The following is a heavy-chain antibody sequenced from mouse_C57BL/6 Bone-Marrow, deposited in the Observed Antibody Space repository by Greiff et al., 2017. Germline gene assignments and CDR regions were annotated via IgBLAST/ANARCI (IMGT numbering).Heavy chain of an antibody. CDR1: GYTFTSYW. CDR2: IDTSDSYT. Sequence: QVQLQQPGAELVMPGASVKLSCKASGYTFTSYWMHWVQQRPGKGLEWIGEIDTSDSYTNYNQKLKGKSTLTVDKSSSTAYMQLSSLTSEDSAVYYCAAIYYYGRSSYYYAMDYWGQGTSVTVSS. J-gene: IGHJ4*01. D-gene: IGHD1-1*01. V-gene: IGHV1-69*01. CDR3: AAIYYYGRSSYYYAMDY.